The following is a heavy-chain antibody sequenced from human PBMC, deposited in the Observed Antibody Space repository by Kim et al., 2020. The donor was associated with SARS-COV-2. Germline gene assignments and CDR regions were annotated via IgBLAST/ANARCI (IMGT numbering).Heavy chain of an antibody. CDR2: VFHRGST. CDR1: GGSISSHY. D-gene: IGHD4-4*01. J-gene: IGHJ2*01. V-gene: IGHV4-59*11. Sequence: SETLSLTCNVSGGSISSHYWSWIRQPPGKGLEWIGYVFHRGSTKYNPSLKSRVTISVDTSKNQFSLKLSSVTAADKAVYYCARNDRSTVRWYFDLWGRG. CDR3: ARNDRSTVRWYFDL.